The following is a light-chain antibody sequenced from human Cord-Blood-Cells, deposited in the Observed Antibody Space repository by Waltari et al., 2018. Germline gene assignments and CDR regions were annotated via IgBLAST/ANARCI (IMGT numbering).Light chain of an antibody. CDR2: DAS. CDR3: QQRSNWLT. CDR1: QSVRSY. V-gene: IGKV3-11*01. Sequence: EIVLTQSPATLSLSPGERATLPCRASQSVRSYLAWYQQKPGQAPRILIYDASNRATGIPARFSGSGSGTDFTLTISSLEPEDFAVYYCQQRSNWLTFGGGTKVEIK. J-gene: IGKJ4*01.